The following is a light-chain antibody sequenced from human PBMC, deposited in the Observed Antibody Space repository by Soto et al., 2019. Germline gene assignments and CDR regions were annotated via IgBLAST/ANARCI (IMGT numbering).Light chain of an antibody. CDR2: QNS. V-gene: IGLV3-1*01. J-gene: IGLJ1*01. Sequence: SYELTQPPSVSVSPGQTASITCSGDKLGDKYACWYQQKPGQSPVLVIYQNSKRPSGIPERFSGSNSGNTATLTIRGTQAMDEADYYCQAGDSTGVFGPGTKLTVL. CDR1: KLGDKY. CDR3: QAGDSTGV.